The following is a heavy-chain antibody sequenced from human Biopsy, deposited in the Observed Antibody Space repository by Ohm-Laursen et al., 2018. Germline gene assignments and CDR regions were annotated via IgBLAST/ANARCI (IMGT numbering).Heavy chain of an antibody. Sequence: ASVKASCNASGYTFTTYYIHWVRQAPGQGLEWMGIINPGGNSTAYTQNFQGRVTMTWDTPTTTVYMELSSLRSEDTAVYYCVLASFDYWGQGTLVTVPS. CDR3: VLASFDY. V-gene: IGHV1-46*01. CDR1: GYTFTTYY. J-gene: IGHJ4*02. CDR2: INPGGNST.